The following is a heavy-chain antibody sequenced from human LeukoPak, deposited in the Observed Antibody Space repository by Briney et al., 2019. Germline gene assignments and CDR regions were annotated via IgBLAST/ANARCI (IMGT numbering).Heavy chain of an antibody. CDR2: IWYDGNNK. J-gene: IGHJ5*02. CDR3: ATDAGHRFDP. Sequence: GTSLRLSCAASGFTFSSNDMHWVRQAPGKGLEWVAVIWYDGNNKYYADSVKGRFTISRDNSKNTLFLQMNSLRAEDTAVYYCATDAGHRFDPWGQGTLVTVSS. V-gene: IGHV3-33*01. CDR1: GFTFSSND.